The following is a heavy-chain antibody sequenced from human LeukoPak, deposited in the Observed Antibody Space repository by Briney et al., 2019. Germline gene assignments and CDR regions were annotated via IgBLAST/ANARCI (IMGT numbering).Heavy chain of an antibody. V-gene: IGHV3-11*06. D-gene: IGHD3-10*01. CDR2: ISSSSSYT. J-gene: IGHJ4*02. CDR3: ARETRDRVRGANSDY. CDR1: LFTFRDYY. Sequence: GGAVPLSCLASLFTFRDYYMSWTRQPPAKGVGGVSYISSSSSYTNYPDSVKDGFTISRDNAKNSMYLQMNSMRAEDTAVYYCARETRDRVRGANSDYWDQGTLVTVSS.